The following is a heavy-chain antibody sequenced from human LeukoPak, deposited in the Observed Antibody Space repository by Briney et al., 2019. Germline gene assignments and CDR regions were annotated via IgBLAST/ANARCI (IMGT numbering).Heavy chain of an antibody. J-gene: IGHJ4*02. Sequence: GGSLRLSCAASGFSFSSYYVNWVRQAPGKGLERVSCISSSSTYIYYADSVRGRFAISRDNAKNSLYLQMNSLRAEDTAVYYCVRENHGSFDYWGQGSLVTVSS. D-gene: IGHD1-14*01. V-gene: IGHV3-21*01. CDR2: ISSSSTYI. CDR3: VRENHGSFDY. CDR1: GFSFSSYY.